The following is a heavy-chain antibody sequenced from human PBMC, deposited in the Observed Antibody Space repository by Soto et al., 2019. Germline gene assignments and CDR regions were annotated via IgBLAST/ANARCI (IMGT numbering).Heavy chain of an antibody. V-gene: IGHV3-23*01. CDR1: GFTFSSYA. D-gene: IGHD6-19*01. Sequence: EVQLLESGGGLVQPGGSLRLSCAASGFTFSSYAMSWVRQAPGKGLEWVSAISGSGGSTYYADSVKGRFTISRDNSKNTLYLQMNSLRAEDTAVYYCAKWSVSGTVYYYYGMDVCGQGTTVTVSS. CDR2: ISGSGGST. CDR3: AKWSVSGTVYYYYGMDV. J-gene: IGHJ6*02.